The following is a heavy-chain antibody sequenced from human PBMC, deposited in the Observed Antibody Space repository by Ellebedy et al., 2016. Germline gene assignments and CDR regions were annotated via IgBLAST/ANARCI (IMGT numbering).Heavy chain of an antibody. CDR1: AYTLTALS. V-gene: IGHV1-24*01. J-gene: IGHJ6*02. Sequence: ASVKVSXXVSAYTLTALSMHWVRQAPGKGLEWMGGFDPEDGETIYAQKFQGRVTMTEDTSTDAAYMELSSLRSDDTAVYYCARGTSLDGSTYYNGMDVWGQGTTVTVSS. CDR2: FDPEDGET. D-gene: IGHD2-2*01. CDR3: ARGTSLDGSTYYNGMDV.